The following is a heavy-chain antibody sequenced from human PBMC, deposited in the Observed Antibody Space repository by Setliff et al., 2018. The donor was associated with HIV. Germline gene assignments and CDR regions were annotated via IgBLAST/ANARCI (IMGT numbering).Heavy chain of an antibody. CDR3: ATFPPPRIPQGTC. D-gene: IGHD2-2*02. Sequence: GASVKVSCKASGYIFTDYYIHWVRQAPGKGLEWMGRVDPEHGETIYAEKFQGSVIITADLVTDTAYMDLSSLGSEDTAVYYCATFPPPRIPQGTCWGQGTRVTSPQ. CDR1: GYIFTDYY. V-gene: IGHV1-69-2*01. J-gene: IGHJ4*02. CDR2: VDPEHGET.